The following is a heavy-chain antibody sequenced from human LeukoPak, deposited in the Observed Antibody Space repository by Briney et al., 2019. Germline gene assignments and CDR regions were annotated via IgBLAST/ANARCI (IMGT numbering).Heavy chain of an antibody. CDR1: GFIFSSYS. D-gene: IGHD2-15*01. Sequence: GGSLRLSCAASGFIFSSYSMNWVRQAPGKGLEWVSYISSSSSTIYYADSVKGRFTISRDNAKNTLYLQMNSLRAEDTAVYYCARDRVVAAPPLGWFDPWGQGTLVTVSS. J-gene: IGHJ5*02. CDR3: ARDRVVAAPPLGWFDP. CDR2: ISSSSSTI. V-gene: IGHV3-48*04.